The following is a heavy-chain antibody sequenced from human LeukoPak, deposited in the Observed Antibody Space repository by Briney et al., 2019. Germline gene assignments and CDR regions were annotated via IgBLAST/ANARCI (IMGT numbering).Heavy chain of an antibody. CDR2: IYYSGST. D-gene: IGHD2-15*01. Sequence: SETLSLTCTVSGGSISSYYWSWIRQPPGKGLEWIAYIYYSGSTNYNPSLKSRVTISVDTSKNQFSLKLSSVTAADTAVYYCARGPPRYCSGGSCSGGVDYWGQGTLVTVSS. J-gene: IGHJ4*02. CDR3: ARGPPRYCSGGSCSGGVDY. V-gene: IGHV4-59*12. CDR1: GGSISSYY.